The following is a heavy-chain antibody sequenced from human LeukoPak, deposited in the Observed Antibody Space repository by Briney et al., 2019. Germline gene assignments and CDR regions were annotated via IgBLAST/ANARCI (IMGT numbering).Heavy chain of an antibody. CDR3: AKGSKGYGSGSHDY. Sequence: GGSLRPSCAASGFTFSSYAMSWVRQAPGEGLQWVSTISGSGGSAFYADSVRGRFIISRDNYNNAVYLQMDSLRVEDTAVYYCAKGSKGYGSGSHDYWGRGTLVTVSS. CDR1: GFTFSSYA. CDR2: ISGSGGSA. J-gene: IGHJ4*02. D-gene: IGHD3-10*01. V-gene: IGHV3-23*01.